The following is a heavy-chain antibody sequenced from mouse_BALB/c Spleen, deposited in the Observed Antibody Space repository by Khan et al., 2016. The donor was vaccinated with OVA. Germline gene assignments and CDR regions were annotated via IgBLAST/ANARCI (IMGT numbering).Heavy chain of an antibody. CDR1: GYSITSGYA. J-gene: IGHJ4*01. CDR3: ARKNDYGYAMDY. V-gene: IGHV3-2*02. Sequence: VQLKESGPGLVKPSQSLSLTCTVTGYSITSGYAWNWIRQFPGNKLEWMGYISYSGSTSYNPSLRSRISITRDTSKNKSFLQLNSVTTEDKATYYCARKNDYGYAMDYWGQGTSVTVSA. CDR2: ISYSGST. D-gene: IGHD1-1*01.